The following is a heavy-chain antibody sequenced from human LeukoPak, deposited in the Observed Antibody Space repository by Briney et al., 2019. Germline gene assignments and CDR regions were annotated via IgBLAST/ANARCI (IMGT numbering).Heavy chain of an antibody. J-gene: IGHJ6*03. V-gene: IGHV3-21*04. CDR1: GFTFSRSS. CDR3: AKVGDSSGDYYDSSGYYPQVYYYYMDV. CDR2: ISTSSSYI. Sequence: PGGSLRLSCAASGFTFSRSSMNWVRQAPGKGLEWVSSISTSSSYIYYADSVKGRFTISRDNAKNSLFLQMNSLRAEDTAVYYCAKVGDSSGDYYDSSGYYPQVYYYYMDVWGKGTTVTVSS. D-gene: IGHD3-22*01.